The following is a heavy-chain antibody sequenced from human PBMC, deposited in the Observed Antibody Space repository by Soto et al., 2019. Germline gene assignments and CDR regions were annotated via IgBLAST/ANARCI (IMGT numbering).Heavy chain of an antibody. J-gene: IGHJ4*02. Sequence: EVQLVESGGGLVQPGGSLRLSCAASGVTVSSNYMSWVRQAPGKGLEWVSVIYSGGSTYYADSVKGRFTISRDNSKNTLYLQMNSLRAEDTAVYYCASHGYNYGGVYFDYWGQGTLVTVSS. CDR2: IYSGGST. D-gene: IGHD5-18*01. V-gene: IGHV3-66*04. CDR3: ASHGYNYGGVYFDY. CDR1: GVTVSSNY.